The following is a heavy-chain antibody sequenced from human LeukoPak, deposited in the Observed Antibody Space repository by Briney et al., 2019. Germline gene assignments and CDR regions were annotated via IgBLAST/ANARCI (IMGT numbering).Heavy chain of an antibody. J-gene: IGHJ5*02. CDR1: GFTFSSYW. CDR2: INTDGSST. CDR3: ARAYSSSSNWFDP. Sequence: GGSLRLSCAASGFTFSSYWMHWVRQAPGKGLVWVSRINTDGSSTSYADSVKGRFIISRDNAKNTLYLQMNSLRAEDTAVYYCARAYSSSSNWFDPWGQGTLVTVSS. D-gene: IGHD6-6*01. V-gene: IGHV3-74*01.